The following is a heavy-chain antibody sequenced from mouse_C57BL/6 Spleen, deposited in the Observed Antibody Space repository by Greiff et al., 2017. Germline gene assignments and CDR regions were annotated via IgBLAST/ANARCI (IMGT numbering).Heavy chain of an antibody. Sequence: EVQLQQSGAELVRPGASVKLSCTASGFNIKDYYMNWVKQRPEQGLEWIGRIDPEDGDTEYAPKFQGKATMTADTSSNTAYLQLSSLTAEDTAVSYCTRITAVVAHFDDWGQGTTLTVSS. CDR1: GFNIKDYY. CDR3: TRITAVVAHFDD. CDR2: IDPEDGDT. J-gene: IGHJ2*01. D-gene: IGHD1-1*01. V-gene: IGHV14-1*01.